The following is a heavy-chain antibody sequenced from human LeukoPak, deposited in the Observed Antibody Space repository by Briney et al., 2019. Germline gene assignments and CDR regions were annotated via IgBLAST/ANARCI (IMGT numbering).Heavy chain of an antibody. D-gene: IGHD1-26*01. CDR1: GFTFNSYA. J-gene: IGHJ3*02. Sequence: PGGSLRLSCAASGFTFNSYAMSWVRQAPGKGLEWVSAISGSGGSTDYADSVKGRFTISRDNSKNTLYLQMNSLRAEDTAVYYCASRNSGSSQHAFDIWGQGTMVTVSS. CDR2: ISGSGGST. CDR3: ASRNSGSSQHAFDI. V-gene: IGHV3-23*01.